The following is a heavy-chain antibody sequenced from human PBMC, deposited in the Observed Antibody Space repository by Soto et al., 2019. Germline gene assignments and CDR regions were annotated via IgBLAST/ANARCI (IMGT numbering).Heavy chain of an antibody. CDR1: GFTFSSYS. J-gene: IGHJ4*02. CDR3: ARDSDPMGATVTSYSDY. D-gene: IGHD4-17*01. CDR2: ISSSSSYI. V-gene: IGHV3-21*01. Sequence: EVQLVESGGGLVKPGGSLRLSCAASGFTFSSYSMNWVRQAPGKGLEWVSSISSSSSYIYYADSVKGRFTISRDNAKNSLYLQMNSLRAEDTAVYYCARDSDPMGATVTSYSDYWGQGTLVTVSS.